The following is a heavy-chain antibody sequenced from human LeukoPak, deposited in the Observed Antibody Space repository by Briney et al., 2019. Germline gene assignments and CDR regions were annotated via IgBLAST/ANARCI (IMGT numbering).Heavy chain of an antibody. Sequence: SETLSLTCSVSGGSINSHYWSWIRQPPGKGLEWIGYIFNTGNTNYNPSLASRVTMSVDTSRAQFFLRLSPVTAADTAIYYCASRPADTTWYGVFDYWSQGTLVTVSS. J-gene: IGHJ4*02. V-gene: IGHV4-59*11. CDR3: ASRPADTTWYGVFDY. D-gene: IGHD3-10*01. CDR2: IFNTGNT. CDR1: GGSINSHY.